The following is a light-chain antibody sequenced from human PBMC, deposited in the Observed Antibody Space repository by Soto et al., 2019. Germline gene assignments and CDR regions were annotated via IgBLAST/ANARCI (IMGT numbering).Light chain of an antibody. V-gene: IGKV1-33*01. CDR2: DAS. Sequence: DIPMTQSPSSLSASVGDRVTITCQASQDISNYLNWYQQKPGKAPKLLIYDASNLETGVPSRFSGSRSATDFTSTISSLQAQDIATYYCQQYDNLPSITFGQGTRLEIK. CDR3: QQYDNLPSIT. J-gene: IGKJ5*01. CDR1: QDISNY.